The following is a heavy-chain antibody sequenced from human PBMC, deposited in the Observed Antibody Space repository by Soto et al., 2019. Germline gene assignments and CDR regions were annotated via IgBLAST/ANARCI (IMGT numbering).Heavy chain of an antibody. CDR2: ISGSGGST. V-gene: IGHV3-23*01. D-gene: IGHD3-10*01. CDR3: AKDQVNYYGSGARYYYYYGMDV. J-gene: IGHJ6*02. Sequence: GGSLRLSCAASGFTFSSYAMSWVRQAPGKGLEWVSAISGSGGSTYYADSVKGRFTISRDNSKNTLYLQMSSLRAEDTAVYYCAKDQVNYYGSGARYYYYYGMDVWGQGTTVTVSS. CDR1: GFTFSSYA.